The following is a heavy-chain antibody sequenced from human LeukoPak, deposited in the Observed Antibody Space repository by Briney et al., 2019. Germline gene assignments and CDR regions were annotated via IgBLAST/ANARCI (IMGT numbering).Heavy chain of an antibody. V-gene: IGHV3-53*05. CDR3: VRDKGVGPTERFDS. D-gene: IGHD3-3*01. J-gene: IGHJ4*02. Sequence: GGSLRLSCAVSGSTVSINFMTWVRQAPGKGLEWVSLILGETTTTYADSAKGRFTISRDNSKNTLYLQMDRLRLEDTAVYYCVRDKGVGPTERFDSWGQGTLVTVSS. CDR1: GSTVSINF. CDR2: ILGETTT.